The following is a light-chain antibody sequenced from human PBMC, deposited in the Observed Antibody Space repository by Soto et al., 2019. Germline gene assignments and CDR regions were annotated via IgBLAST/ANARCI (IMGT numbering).Light chain of an antibody. Sequence: QSALTQPRSVSGSPGQSVTISCTGTSSDVGGYHYVSWYQQHQGKAPKLMIYDVSKRPSGVPDRFSGSKSGNTASLTISGLQAEDEADYYCCSYAGSYTWVFGGGTKLTVL. V-gene: IGLV2-11*01. CDR2: DVS. CDR1: SSDVGGYHY. J-gene: IGLJ3*02. CDR3: CSYAGSYTWV.